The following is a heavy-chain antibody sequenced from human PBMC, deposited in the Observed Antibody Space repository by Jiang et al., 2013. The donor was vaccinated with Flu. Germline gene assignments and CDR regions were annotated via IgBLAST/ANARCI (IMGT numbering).Heavy chain of an antibody. Sequence: VQLLESGGGLVQPGGSLRLSCAASGFTFSSYAMSWVRQAPGKGLEWVSAISGSGGSTYYADSVKGRFTISRDNSKNTLYLQMNSLRAEDTAVYYCAKDQNREWELLAAFDIWGQGTMVTVSS. J-gene: IGHJ3*02. CDR2: ISGSGGST. D-gene: IGHD1-26*01. V-gene: IGHV3-23*01. CDR1: GFTFSSYA. CDR3: AKDQNREWELLAAFDI.